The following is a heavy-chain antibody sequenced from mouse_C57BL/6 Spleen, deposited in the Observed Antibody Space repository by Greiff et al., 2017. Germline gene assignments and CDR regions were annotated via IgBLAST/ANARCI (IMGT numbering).Heavy chain of an antibody. Sequence: EVKLVESGEGLVKPGGSLKLSCAASGFTFSSYAMPWVRQTPEKRLEWVAYISSGGDSIYYAATVNGRFTISRDNARNTLYLQMSSLKSEDTAMYYCTRELDYYGSSVYAMDYWGQGTSVTVSS. J-gene: IGHJ4*01. V-gene: IGHV5-9-1*02. CDR3: TRELDYYGSSVYAMDY. CDR1: GFTFSSYA. CDR2: ISSGGDSI. D-gene: IGHD1-1*01.